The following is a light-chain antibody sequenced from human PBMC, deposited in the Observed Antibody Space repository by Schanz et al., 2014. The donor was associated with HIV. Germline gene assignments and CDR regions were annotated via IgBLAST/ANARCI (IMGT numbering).Light chain of an antibody. CDR1: SRDVGTYDY. Sequence: QSALTQPASVSGSPGQSITISCTGTSRDVGTYDYVSWYQQHPGKVPKLIIYDVNNRPSGVSNRFSGSKSGNTASLTISGLQAEDEADYYCSSFTSTIGLNVLFGGGTKLTVL. CDR3: SSFTSTIGLNVL. V-gene: IGLV2-14*03. CDR2: DVN. J-gene: IGLJ2*01.